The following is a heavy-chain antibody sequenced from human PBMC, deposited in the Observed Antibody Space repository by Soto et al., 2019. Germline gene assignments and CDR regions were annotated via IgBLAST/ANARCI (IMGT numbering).Heavy chain of an antibody. CDR2: IYYSGST. V-gene: IGHV4-39*01. J-gene: IGHJ6*02. D-gene: IGHD5-18*01. CDR1: GGSISSSSYY. Sequence: ETLSLTCTVSGGSISSSSYYWGWIRQPPGKGLEWIGSIYYSGSTYYNPSLKSRVTISVDTSKNQFSLKLSSVTAADTAVYYCWIQLWTHYHYYGMDVWGQGTTVTVS. CDR3: WIQLWTHYHYYGMDV.